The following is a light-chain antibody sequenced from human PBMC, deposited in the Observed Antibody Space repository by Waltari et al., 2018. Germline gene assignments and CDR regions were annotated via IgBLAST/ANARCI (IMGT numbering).Light chain of an antibody. V-gene: IGKV4-1*01. CDR2: WSS. CDR1: RSVLYSPNNKNY. J-gene: IGKJ2*01. CDR3: QQFAAQPYT. Sequence: DIVMTQSPDSLAVSLGERATINCKSSRSVLYSPNNKNYLTWYQQKPGQPPKLLIFWSSTRESGVPDRFSGSGSGTNLTLTISSLQAEDVAVYYCQQFAAQPYTFGQGTKLEIK.